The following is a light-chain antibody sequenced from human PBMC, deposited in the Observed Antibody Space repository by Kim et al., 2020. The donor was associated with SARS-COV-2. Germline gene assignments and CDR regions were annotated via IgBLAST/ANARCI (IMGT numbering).Light chain of an antibody. J-gene: IGLJ3*02. CDR3: AAWDDSLSGWV. V-gene: IGLV1-47*01. Sequence: GQRVTISCSGSSANIGSYYAHWYQQLPGTAPTLLIYRNNQRPSGVPDRFSGSKSGTSASLAISGLRSEDEADYYCAAWDDSLSGWVFGGGTKLTVL. CDR1: SANIGSYY. CDR2: RNN.